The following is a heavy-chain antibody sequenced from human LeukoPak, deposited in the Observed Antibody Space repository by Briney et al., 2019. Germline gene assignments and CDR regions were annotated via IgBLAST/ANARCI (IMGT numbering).Heavy chain of an antibody. V-gene: IGHV3-11*03. CDR3: ARQPSSQNFDY. Sequence: GGSLRLSCAASGFTFSDYYMSWIRQAPGKGLEWVSYISPSGHHTNYADSVKGRFTISRDNAKNSLYLQMNSLRAEDTAVYYCARQPSSQNFDYWGQGALVTASS. CDR2: ISPSGHHT. J-gene: IGHJ4*02. D-gene: IGHD6-13*01. CDR1: GFTFSDYY.